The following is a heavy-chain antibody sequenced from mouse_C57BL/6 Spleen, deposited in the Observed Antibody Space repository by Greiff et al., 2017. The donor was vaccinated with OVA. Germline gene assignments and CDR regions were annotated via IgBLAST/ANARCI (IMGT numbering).Heavy chain of an antibody. CDR3: ARDGNYDYCDY. V-gene: IGHV1-72*01. J-gene: IGHJ2*01. CDR2: IDTNSGGT. Sequence: VQLQQPGAELVKPGASVKLSCKASGYTFTSYWMHWVKQRPGRGLEWIGRIDTNSGGTKYNEKFKSKATLTVDKPSSTAYMQLSSLTSEDSAVYYCARDGNYDYCDYWGQGTTLTVSS. CDR1: GYTFTSYW. D-gene: IGHD2-1*01.